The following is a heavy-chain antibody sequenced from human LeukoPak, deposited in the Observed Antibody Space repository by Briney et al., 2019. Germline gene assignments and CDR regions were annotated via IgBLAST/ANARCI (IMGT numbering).Heavy chain of an antibody. CDR1: GFTFSSYA. Sequence: GTSLRLSCAASGFTFSSYAMHWVRQAPGKGLEWVAVISNDGSKKYYANSVKGRFTIYRDNLKDTLYLQMSSLRDDDTAVYYCARAPQYSWHGPGIYWGQGTLVTVSS. CDR2: ISNDGSKK. D-gene: IGHD1-1*01. V-gene: IGHV3-30-3*01. CDR3: ARAPQYSWHGPGIY. J-gene: IGHJ4*02.